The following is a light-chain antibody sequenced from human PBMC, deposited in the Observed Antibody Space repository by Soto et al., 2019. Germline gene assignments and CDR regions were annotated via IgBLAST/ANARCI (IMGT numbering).Light chain of an antibody. CDR1: QSVSSK. V-gene: IGKV3-15*01. J-gene: IGKJ4*01. Sequence: EIVMTQSPATLSVSPGEGATLSCRASQSVSSKLAWYQQKPGQAPRLLIYGASTRATGIPARFSGSGSGTEFTLIISSLQSEDVATYYCQKYNSAPLTFGGGTKVEIK. CDR2: GAS. CDR3: QKYNSAPLT.